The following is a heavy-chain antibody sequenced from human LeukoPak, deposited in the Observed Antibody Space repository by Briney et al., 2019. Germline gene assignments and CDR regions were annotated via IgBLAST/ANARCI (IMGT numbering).Heavy chain of an antibody. D-gene: IGHD2-15*01. CDR2: ISSSGSTI. CDR1: GFTFSSYE. V-gene: IGHV3-48*03. Sequence: GGSLRLSCAASGFTFSSYEMNWVRQAPGKGLEWVSYISSSGSTIYYADSVKGRFTISRDNAKNSLYLQMNSLRAEDTAVYYCARDMGYCSGGSCYYTAFDIWGQGTMVTVSS. CDR3: ARDMGYCSGGSCYYTAFDI. J-gene: IGHJ3*02.